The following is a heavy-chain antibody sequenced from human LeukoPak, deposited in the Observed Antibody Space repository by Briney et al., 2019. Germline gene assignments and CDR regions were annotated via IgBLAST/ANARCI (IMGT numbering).Heavy chain of an antibody. Sequence: SETLSFTCTVSGTSITNYYWAWIRQTPGKGLEWIGYVYPDGSTKYNPSLKSRGAISVDTSNNQFSLKVTSMTAADTAVYYCARQDYWGWFAPWGQGTLVIVSS. CDR3: ARQDYWGWFAP. V-gene: IGHV4-4*09. CDR2: VYPDGST. J-gene: IGHJ5*02. D-gene: IGHD3-16*01. CDR1: GTSITNYY.